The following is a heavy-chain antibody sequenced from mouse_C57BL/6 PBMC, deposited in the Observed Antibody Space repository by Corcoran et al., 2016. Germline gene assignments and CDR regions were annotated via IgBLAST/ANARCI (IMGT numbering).Heavy chain of an antibody. Sequence: EVQLQQSGPELVKPGASVKLPCKASGYTFTDYNMDWVKQSPGKSLEWIGDINPNNGGTIYNQKFKGKATLTVDKSSSTAYMELRSLTSEDTAVYYCARSARQLRLRRYYAMDYWGQGTSVTVSS. D-gene: IGHD3-2*02. CDR2: INPNNGGT. CDR1: GYTFTDYN. CDR3: ARSARQLRLRRYYAMDY. J-gene: IGHJ4*01. V-gene: IGHV1-18*01.